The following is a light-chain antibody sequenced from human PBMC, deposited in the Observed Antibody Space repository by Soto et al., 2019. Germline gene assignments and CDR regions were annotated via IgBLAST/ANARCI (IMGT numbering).Light chain of an antibody. Sequence: EIGMTQSPATLSVSPGERATLSCKASQSVSRTLAWYQQKPGQAPRLLIYGASTRATGIPARFSGSGSGTEFTLTISSLQSEDFAIYYCQQCYNWPWTCGQGTKVDIK. CDR3: QQCYNWPWT. J-gene: IGKJ1*01. V-gene: IGKV3-15*01. CDR2: GAS. CDR1: QSVSRT.